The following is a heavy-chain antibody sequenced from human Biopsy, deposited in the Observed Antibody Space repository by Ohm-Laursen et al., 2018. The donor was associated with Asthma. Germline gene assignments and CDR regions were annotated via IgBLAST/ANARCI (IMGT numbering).Heavy chain of an antibody. CDR2: IIPTFDTP. Sequence: SSVKVSCKASGGTFSRYAISWVRQAPGQGLEWTGGIIPTFDTPNYAQKFQGRVTITADESTTTAYMELSSLRSEDTAVYYCVTSGGDYGYFGLDVWGQGTTVTVSS. D-gene: IGHD4-17*01. J-gene: IGHJ6*02. V-gene: IGHV1-69*01. CDR3: VTSGGDYGYFGLDV. CDR1: GGTFSRYA.